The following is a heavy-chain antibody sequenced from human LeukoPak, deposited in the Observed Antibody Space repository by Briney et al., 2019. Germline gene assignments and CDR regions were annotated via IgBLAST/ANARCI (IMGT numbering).Heavy chain of an antibody. V-gene: IGHV3-53*01. CDR3: ARKTDSSGSGDY. CDR2: IYSGDST. Sequence: GGSLRLSCAASGFSVSSNYMSWVRQAPGKGLECVSVIYSGDSTYYADSVKGRFTISRDNSKNTLYLQMNSLRAEDTAVYYCARKTDSSGSGDYWGQGTLVTVSS. D-gene: IGHD3-22*01. J-gene: IGHJ4*02. CDR1: GFSVSSNY.